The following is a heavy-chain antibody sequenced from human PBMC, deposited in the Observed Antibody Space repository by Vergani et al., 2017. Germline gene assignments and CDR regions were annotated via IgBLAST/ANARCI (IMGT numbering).Heavy chain of an antibody. J-gene: IGHJ4*02. CDR1: GGSINSHNYY. D-gene: IGHD2-15*01. V-gene: IGHV4-61*02. Sequence: QVQLQESGPGLVKPSQTLSLTCTVSGGSINSHNYYWSWIRQPAGKGLEWIGRIHTIGSTNYNPSLKSRVTMSEDTSKNQFSLNLTSVTAADTAVYFCARGSCLGGSCYKPLFDYWVQGSLVTVSS. CDR3: ARGSCLGGSCYKPLFDY. CDR2: IHTIGST.